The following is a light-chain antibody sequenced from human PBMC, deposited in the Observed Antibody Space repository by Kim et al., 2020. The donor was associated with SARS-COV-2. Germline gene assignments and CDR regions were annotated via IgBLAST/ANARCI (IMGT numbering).Light chain of an antibody. CDR3: AAWDDSLNGRVV. Sequence: ELTQPPSASGTPGPRVTISCSGNSSNIGSNRVNWYQQLPGTAPKHLIYSDNQRTSRVPDRFSCSKSDTSASLAISGLQSEDEADYYCAAWDDSLNGRVVFGAVTQL. CDR2: SDN. V-gene: IGLV1-44*01. CDR1: SSNIGSNR. J-gene: IGLJ2*01.